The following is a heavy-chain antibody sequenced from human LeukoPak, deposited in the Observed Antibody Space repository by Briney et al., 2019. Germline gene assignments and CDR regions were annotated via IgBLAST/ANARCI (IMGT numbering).Heavy chain of an antibody. Sequence: GGSLRLSCVASGFTFSSYAMSWVRQAPGKGLEWVSTIAGSGATTYYADSVKGRFTISRDNSKNTLYLQMNSLRAEDTAVYYCAKYIVGNSDSYWGQGTLVTVSS. CDR2: IAGSGATT. V-gene: IGHV3-23*01. CDR3: AKYIVGNSDSY. J-gene: IGHJ4*02. CDR1: GFTFSSYA. D-gene: IGHD1-26*01.